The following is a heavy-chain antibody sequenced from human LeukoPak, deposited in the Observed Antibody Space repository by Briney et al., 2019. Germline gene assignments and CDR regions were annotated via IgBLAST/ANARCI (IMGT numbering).Heavy chain of an antibody. J-gene: IGHJ4*02. CDR3: ARGLRHCDRTSCFQPFDC. Sequence: GGSLRLSCAASGFRFSDYGMHWVRQAPGKGLEWVSVIYSGGTTYYADSVKGRFTISRDSSKNTLRLQMNSLRAEDTAMYYCARGLRHCDRTSCFQPFDCWGQGTLVTVSS. D-gene: IGHD2-2*01. CDR2: IYSGGTT. CDR1: GFRFSDYG. V-gene: IGHV3-53*01.